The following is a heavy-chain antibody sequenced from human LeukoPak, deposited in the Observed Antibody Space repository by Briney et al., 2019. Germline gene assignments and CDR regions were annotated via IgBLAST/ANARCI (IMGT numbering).Heavy chain of an antibody. CDR1: GGSISSSSYY. J-gene: IGHJ6*03. V-gene: IGHV4-39*01. CDR2: IYYSGST. Sequence: SETLSLTCTVSGGSISSSSYYWGWIRQPPGKGLEWIGSIYYSGSTYYNPSLKSRVTISVDTSKIQFSLRLTSVTAADTAVYFCARYSNRDLNYYFMDVWGNGTTVTISS. CDR3: ARYSNRDLNYYFMDV. D-gene: IGHD2-21*01.